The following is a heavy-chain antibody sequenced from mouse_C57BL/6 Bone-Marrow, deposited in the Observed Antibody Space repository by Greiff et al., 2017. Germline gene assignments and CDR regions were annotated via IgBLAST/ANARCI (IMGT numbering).Heavy chain of an antibody. D-gene: IGHD1-1*01. V-gene: IGHV1-69*01. J-gene: IGHJ1*03. CDR3: AVAHWYFDV. CDR1: GYTFTSYW. Sequence: VQLQQPGAELVMPGASVKLSCKASGYTFTSYWMHWVKQRPGQGLEWIGEIDPSDSYTNYNQKFKGKSTLTVDKASSTAYMQLSSLTSEDSAVYYCAVAHWYFDVGGTGTTVTVSS. CDR2: IDPSDSYT.